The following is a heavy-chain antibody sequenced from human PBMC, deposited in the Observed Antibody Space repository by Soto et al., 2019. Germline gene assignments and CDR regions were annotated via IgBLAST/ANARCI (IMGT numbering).Heavy chain of an antibody. J-gene: IGHJ4*02. CDR1: GFTFSSYS. CDR3: GRIGGGVVGHGYYFDY. V-gene: IGHV3-21*01. D-gene: IGHD3-16*01. CDR2: ISSSSSYI. Sequence: EVQLVESGGGLVKPGGSLRLSCAASGFTFSSYSMNWVRQAPGKGLEWVSSISSSSSYIYYADSVKGRFTISRDNAKNSLELQMNGLGGEDTAWYFCGRIGGGVVGHGYYFDYWGQGTLVTVSS.